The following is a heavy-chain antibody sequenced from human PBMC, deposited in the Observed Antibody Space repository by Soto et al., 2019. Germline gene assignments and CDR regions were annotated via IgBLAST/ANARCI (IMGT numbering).Heavy chain of an antibody. CDR2: ISYDGSNK. CDR1: GFTFSSYA. CDR3: ARDSPLGSSWDD. V-gene: IGHV3-30-3*01. D-gene: IGHD6-13*01. J-gene: IGHJ4*02. Sequence: QVQLVESGGGVVQPGRSLRLSCAASGFTFSSYAMHWVRQAPGKGLEWVAVISYDGSNKYYADSVKGRFTISRDNSKNTLYLQMNSLRAEDTAVYYCARDSPLGSSWDDWGQGTLVTVSS.